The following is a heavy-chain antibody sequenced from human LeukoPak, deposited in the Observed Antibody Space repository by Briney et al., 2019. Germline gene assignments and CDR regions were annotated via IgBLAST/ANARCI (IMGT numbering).Heavy chain of an antibody. CDR1: GGSISSSSYY. Sequence: SETLSLICTVSGGSISSSSYYWGWIRQPPGKGLEWIGSIYYSGSTYYNPSLKSRVTISVDTSKNQFSLKLSSVTAADTAVYYCARQKAITMIVVVPDAFDIWGQGTMVTVSS. CDR3: ARQKAITMIVVVPDAFDI. J-gene: IGHJ3*02. V-gene: IGHV4-39*01. D-gene: IGHD3-22*01. CDR2: IYYSGST.